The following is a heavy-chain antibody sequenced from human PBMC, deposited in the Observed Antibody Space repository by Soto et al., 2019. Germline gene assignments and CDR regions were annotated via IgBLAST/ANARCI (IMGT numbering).Heavy chain of an antibody. D-gene: IGHD2-15*01. J-gene: IGHJ4*02. CDR2: IVSNGGE. Sequence: GSGPTLVNPTETLTLTCIVSDFSLTNARMGVSWIRQPPGKAPEWLAHIVSNGGESYNTSLKTRLTISKDSSKNQVVLTMTNMDPVDTATYYCARMFHCSGGTCPFDYWGQGALVTVSS. CDR1: DFSLTNARMG. CDR3: ARMFHCSGGTCPFDY. V-gene: IGHV2-26*01.